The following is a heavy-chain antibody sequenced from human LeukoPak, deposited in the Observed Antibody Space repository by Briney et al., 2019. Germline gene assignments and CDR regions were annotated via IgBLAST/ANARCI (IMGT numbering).Heavy chain of an antibody. J-gene: IGHJ4*02. D-gene: IGHD2-15*01. CDR1: GGTFSSYA. Sequence: ASVEVSCKASGGTFSSYAISWVRQAPGQGLEWMGRIIPILGIANYAQKFQGRVTITADKSTSTAYMELSSLRSEDTTVYYCASEFCSGGSCYYSFFDYWGQGTLVTVSS. CDR2: IIPILGIA. CDR3: ASEFCSGGSCYYSFFDY. V-gene: IGHV1-69*04.